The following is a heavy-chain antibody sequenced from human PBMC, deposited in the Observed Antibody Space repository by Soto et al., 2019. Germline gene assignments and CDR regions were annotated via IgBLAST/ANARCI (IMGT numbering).Heavy chain of an antibody. CDR2: INPSGGST. CDR3: ARDLGRYCSGGSCYKGHDAFDI. V-gene: IGHV1-46*01. CDR1: GYTFTSYY. Sequence: ASVKVSCKASGYTFTSYYMHWVRQAPGQGLEWMGIINPSGGSTSYAQKFQGRVTMTRDTSTSTAYMELRSLRSDDTAVYYCARDLGRYCSGGSCYKGHDAFDIWGQGTMVTVSS. J-gene: IGHJ3*02. D-gene: IGHD2-15*01.